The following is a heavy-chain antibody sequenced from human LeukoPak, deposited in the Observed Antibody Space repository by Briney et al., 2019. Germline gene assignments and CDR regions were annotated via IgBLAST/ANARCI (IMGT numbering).Heavy chain of an antibody. J-gene: IGHJ4*02. V-gene: IGHV3-53*01. CDR3: ASEKAGFDY. CDR1: GFTFSSYA. Sequence: PGGSLRLSCAASGFTFSSYAMSWVRQAPGKGLEWVSVIYSGGSTYYADSVKGRFTISRDNSKNTLYLQMNSLRAEDTAVYYCASEKAGFDYWGQGTLVTVSS. CDR2: IYSGGST.